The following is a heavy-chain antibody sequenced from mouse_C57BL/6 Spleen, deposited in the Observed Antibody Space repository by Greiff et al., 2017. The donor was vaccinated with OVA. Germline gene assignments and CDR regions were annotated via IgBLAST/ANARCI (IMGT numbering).Heavy chain of an antibody. CDR1: GYAFSSSW. D-gene: IGHD1-1*01. V-gene: IGHV1-82*01. Sequence: QVQLQQSGPELVKPGASVKISCKASGYAFSSSWMNWVKQRPGKGLEWIGRIYPGDGDTNYNGKFKGKATLTADKSSSTAYMQLSSLTSEDSAVYFCARFLFITTVVPHYYAMDYWGQGTSVTVSS. CDR2: IYPGDGDT. CDR3: ARFLFITTVVPHYYAMDY. J-gene: IGHJ4*01.